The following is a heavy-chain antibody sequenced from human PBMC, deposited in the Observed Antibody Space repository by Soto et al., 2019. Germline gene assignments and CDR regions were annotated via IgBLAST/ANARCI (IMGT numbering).Heavy chain of an antibody. CDR3: TTDSYITSIIVRFDY. CDR1: GFTFSNAW. Sequence: GGSLRLSCAASGFTFSNAWINWVRQAPGKGLEWVGRVKSKNDGGTTDFTAPVKGRFAISRDDSKNMVYLEMNSLQTEDTAIYYCTTDSYITSIIVRFDYWGHGTLVTVSS. D-gene: IGHD3-22*01. CDR2: VKSKNDGGTT. V-gene: IGHV3-15*07. J-gene: IGHJ4*01.